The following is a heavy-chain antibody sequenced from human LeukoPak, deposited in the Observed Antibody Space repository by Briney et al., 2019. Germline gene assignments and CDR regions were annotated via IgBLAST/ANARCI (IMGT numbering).Heavy chain of an antibody. CDR1: GGSFSGYY. CDR3: ARDPMDDNWFDP. D-gene: IGHD3-10*01. V-gene: IGHV4-31*11. J-gene: IGHJ5*02. CDR2: IHYSGST. Sequence: PSETLSLTCAVYGGSFSGYYWSWIRQHPGKGLEWIGYIHYSGSTYYNPSLKSRVTISVDTSKNQFSLKLSSVTAADTAVYYCARDPMDDNWFDPWGQGTLVTVSS.